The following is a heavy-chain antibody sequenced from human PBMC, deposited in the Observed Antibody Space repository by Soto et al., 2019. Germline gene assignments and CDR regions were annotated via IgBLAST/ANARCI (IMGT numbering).Heavy chain of an antibody. CDR3: AKDRDYPRDQFHY. Sequence: LRLSWTASGFTFTYYAFSWVRQAPGKGLEWVSAISANGQGIYYADSVRGRFTISRDNSKNTVFLHMDGLRAEDTAVYYCAKDRDYPRDQFHYWGQGTLVTVSS. CDR2: ISANGQGI. D-gene: IGHD2-2*01. V-gene: IGHV3-23*01. J-gene: IGHJ4*02. CDR1: GFTFTYYA.